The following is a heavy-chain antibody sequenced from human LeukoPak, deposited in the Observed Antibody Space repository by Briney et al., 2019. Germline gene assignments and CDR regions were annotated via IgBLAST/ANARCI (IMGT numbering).Heavy chain of an antibody. D-gene: IGHD3-16*02. V-gene: IGHV4-34*01. CDR2: INHSGST. CDR3: ARAQYYDYVWGSYPHRWFDP. J-gene: IGHJ5*02. Sequence: PSETLSLTCAVYGGSFSGYYWSWIRQPPGKGLERIGEINHSGSTNYNPSLKSRVTISVDTSKNQFSLKLSSVTAADTAVYYCARAQYYDYVWGSYPHRWFDPWGQGTLVTVSS. CDR1: GGSFSGYY.